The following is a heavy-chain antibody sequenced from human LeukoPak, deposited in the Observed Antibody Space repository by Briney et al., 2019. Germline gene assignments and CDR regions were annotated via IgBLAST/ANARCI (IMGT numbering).Heavy chain of an antibody. D-gene: IGHD3-10*01. J-gene: IGHJ3*02. CDR3: AREEEWFGAPGAFDI. V-gene: IGHV4-39*07. Sequence: SSETLSLTCTVSGGSISSSSYYWGWIRQPPGKGLEWIGSIYYSGSTYYNPSLKSRVTISVDTSKNQFSLKLSSVTAADTAVYYCAREEEWFGAPGAFDIWGQGTMVTVSS. CDR2: IYYSGST. CDR1: GGSISSSSYY.